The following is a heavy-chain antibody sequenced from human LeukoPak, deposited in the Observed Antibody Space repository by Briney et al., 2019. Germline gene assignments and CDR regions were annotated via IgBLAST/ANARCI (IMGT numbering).Heavy chain of an antibody. CDR1: GFTFSSYA. V-gene: IGHV3-30*04. J-gene: IGHJ4*02. D-gene: IGHD3-22*01. CDR3: ARDRVGSGSPPPLQPLDY. CDR2: ISYDGSNK. Sequence: GGSLRLSCAASGFTFSSYAMYWVRQAPGKGPERVAVISYDGSNKYYADSVKGRFTISRDNAKNSLYLQMNSLRAEDTAVYYCARDRVGSGSPPPLQPLDYWGQGTLVTVSS.